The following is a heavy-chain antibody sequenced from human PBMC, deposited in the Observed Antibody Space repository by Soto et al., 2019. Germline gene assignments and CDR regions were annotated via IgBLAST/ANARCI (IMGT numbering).Heavy chain of an antibody. CDR3: ARDGWAAAEN. Sequence: EIQLVESGGGLVQPGGSLRLSCAASGFTFSRFPMHWVRQVPGKGLVWVSHISGDGYTTKYADSVKGRFTISRDNADNTLYLHMDSLRVEDTAFYYSARDGWAAAENWGQGTRVTVSS. D-gene: IGHD6-25*01. J-gene: IGHJ4*02. CDR2: ISGDGYTT. CDR1: GFTFSRFP. V-gene: IGHV3-74*01.